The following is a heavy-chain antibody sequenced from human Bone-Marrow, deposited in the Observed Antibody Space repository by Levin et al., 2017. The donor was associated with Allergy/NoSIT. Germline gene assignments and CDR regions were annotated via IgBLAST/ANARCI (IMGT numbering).Heavy chain of an antibody. CDR2: ISYDGSKI. CDR1: GISFGNYG. V-gene: IGHV3-30*18. CDR3: AKELYNDILTGSKQAFDT. J-gene: IGHJ3*02. Sequence: PGGSLRLSCVASGISFGNYGMQWVRQAPGKGLEWVADISYDGSKIFYADAVKGRFTISRDNSKNTLSLQMNSLRAEDSDVYYCAKELYNDILTGSKQAFDTWGQGTMVTVS. D-gene: IGHD3-9*01.